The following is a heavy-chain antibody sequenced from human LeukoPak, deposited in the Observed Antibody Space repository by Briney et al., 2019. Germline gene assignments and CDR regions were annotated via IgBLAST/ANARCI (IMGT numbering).Heavy chain of an antibody. CDR1: GSSFTNYW. CDR2: IYPGDSDT. CDR3: ARQSGITTDPFDD. D-gene: IGHD3-3*01. V-gene: IGHV5-51*01. Sequence: GESLKISCKGSGSSFTNYWIGWVRQMSGKGLEWMGIIYPGDSDTKYSPSFQGQVTISVDKSISTAYLQWNSLKASDTAMYYCARQSGITTDPFDDWGQGTLVTVSS. J-gene: IGHJ4*02.